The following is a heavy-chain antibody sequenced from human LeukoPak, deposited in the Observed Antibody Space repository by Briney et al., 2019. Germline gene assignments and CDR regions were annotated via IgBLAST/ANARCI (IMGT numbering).Heavy chain of an antibody. D-gene: IGHD3-9*01. CDR2: IYYSGST. CDR3: ASNLYLTGYYRFDY. Sequence: PSETLSLTCTVSGGSISSYYWSWIRQPPGKGLEWIGYIYYSGSTNYNPSLKSRVTISVDTCKNQFSLKLSSVTAADTAVYYCASNLYLTGYYRFDYWGQGTPVTVSS. CDR1: GGSISSYY. J-gene: IGHJ4*02. V-gene: IGHV4-59*01.